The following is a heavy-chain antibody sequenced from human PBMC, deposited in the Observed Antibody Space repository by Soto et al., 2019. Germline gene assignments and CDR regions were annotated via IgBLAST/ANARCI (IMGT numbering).Heavy chain of an antibody. J-gene: IGHJ4*02. CDR1: GFSRANYP. Sequence: GGSMRLPCVVSGFSRANYPMSLVRQPQEKGLEWISYTSPRGETLYYADSVEGRFPISRDNGRNSLFLQMNSLRDEDTALYFCAKGPHTNVGWPYYLHSWGQGGPGTVA. V-gene: IGHV3-48*02. D-gene: IGHD1-26*01. CDR3: AKGPHTNVGWPYYLHS. CDR2: TSPRGETL.